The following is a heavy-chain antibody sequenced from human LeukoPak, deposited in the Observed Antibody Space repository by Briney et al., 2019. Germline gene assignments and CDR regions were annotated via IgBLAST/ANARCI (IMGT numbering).Heavy chain of an antibody. J-gene: IGHJ4*02. CDR2: ASPGDSDA. CDR3: ARRSCSATSCSPYYFDY. V-gene: IGHV5-51*01. Sequence: GESLKIPCKGSGYTFTNNWIGWVRQMPGQGLEWMGIASPGDSDATYSPSFQGQVTISADKSIYTAYLQWSSLKASDTAMYFCARRSCSATSCSPYYFDYRGQGTLVTVSS. CDR1: GYTFTNNW. D-gene: IGHD2-2*01.